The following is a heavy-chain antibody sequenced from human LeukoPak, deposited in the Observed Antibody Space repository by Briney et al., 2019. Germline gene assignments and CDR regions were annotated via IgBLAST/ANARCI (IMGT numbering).Heavy chain of an antibody. Sequence: GGSLRLSCAAPGFTFSDYYMSWIRQAPGKGLEWVSYISSSSSYTNYADSVKGRFTISRDNAKNSLYLQMNSLRAEDTAVYYCALSTATGRYFDYWGQGTLVTVSS. D-gene: IGHD5-18*01. V-gene: IGHV3-11*03. J-gene: IGHJ4*02. CDR2: ISSSSSYT. CDR1: GFTFSDYY. CDR3: ALSTATGRYFDY.